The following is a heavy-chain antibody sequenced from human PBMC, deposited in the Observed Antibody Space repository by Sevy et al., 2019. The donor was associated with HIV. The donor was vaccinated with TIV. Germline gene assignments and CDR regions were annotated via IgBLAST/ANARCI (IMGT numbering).Heavy chain of an antibody. D-gene: IGHD2-8*01. J-gene: IGHJ5*02. CDR2: INPSSGGT. CDR1: GYSFTGYY. CDR3: ARGPRVYVNKNWFDP. V-gene: IGHV1-2*02. Sequence: ASVKVSCKTSGYSFTGYYIHWVRQAVGQGLEWMGWINPSSGGTKYAQDFKGRVTMTRDTSITTAYMELSRLRSDETAVYNCARGPRVYVNKNWFDPWGQGTLVTVSS.